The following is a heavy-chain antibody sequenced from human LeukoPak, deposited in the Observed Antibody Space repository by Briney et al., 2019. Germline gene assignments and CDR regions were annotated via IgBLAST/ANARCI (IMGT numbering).Heavy chain of an antibody. D-gene: IGHD2-15*01. CDR2: ISGYNGNM. Sequence: RASVRVSCKASGYTFTRYGISWVRQAPGQGLEWMGWISGYNGNMKYAQKLQGRVTMTTDTSTNTAYMELRSLRSDDTAVYYCARDCSGGSCYDGVDYWGQGTLVTVSS. V-gene: IGHV1-18*01. CDR3: ARDCSGGSCYDGVDY. J-gene: IGHJ4*02. CDR1: GYTFTRYG.